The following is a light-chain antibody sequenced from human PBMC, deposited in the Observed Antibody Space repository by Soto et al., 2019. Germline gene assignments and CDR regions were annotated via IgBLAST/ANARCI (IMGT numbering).Light chain of an antibody. J-gene: IGKJ2*01. CDR3: QQSSDIPYT. CDR2: AAS. V-gene: IGKV1-39*01. CDR1: QTISSY. Sequence: DIQMTQSPSSLSAFVGDRVTITCRASQTISSYVNWYQQNPGKAPKLLIYAASSLQSGVPSRFSGSGSGTDFTLTISSLQPEDFATYYCQQSSDIPYTFGQGTKLEIK.